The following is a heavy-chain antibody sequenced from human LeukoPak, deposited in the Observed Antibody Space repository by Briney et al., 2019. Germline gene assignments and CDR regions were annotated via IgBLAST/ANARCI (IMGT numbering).Heavy chain of an antibody. D-gene: IGHD3-10*01. CDR2: IYTSGST. CDR1: GGSISSGSYY. CDR3: ARYTTLVRGAVHNWFDP. Sequence: PSETLSLTCTVSGGSISSGSYYWSWIRQPAGKGLEWIGRIYTSGSTNYNPSLKSRVTISVDTSKNQFSLKLSSVTAADTAVYYCARYTTLVRGAVHNWFDPWGQGTLVTVSS. J-gene: IGHJ5*02. V-gene: IGHV4-61*02.